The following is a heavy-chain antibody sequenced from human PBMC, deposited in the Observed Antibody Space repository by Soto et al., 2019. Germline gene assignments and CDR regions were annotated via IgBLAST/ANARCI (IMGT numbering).Heavy chain of an antibody. J-gene: IGHJ4*02. V-gene: IGHV3-23*01. CDR2: ISGSGGST. CDR3: AKGGLRTYDRSVDRPFDS. CDR1: GLTFSSDA. D-gene: IGHD3-22*01. Sequence: LGGSLRLSCAASGLTFSSDAMSWVRQAPGKGLEWVSAISGSGGSTYYADSVKGRFTISRDNSKNTLYLQMNSLRAEDTAVYYCAKGGLRTYDRSVDRPFDSWGQ.